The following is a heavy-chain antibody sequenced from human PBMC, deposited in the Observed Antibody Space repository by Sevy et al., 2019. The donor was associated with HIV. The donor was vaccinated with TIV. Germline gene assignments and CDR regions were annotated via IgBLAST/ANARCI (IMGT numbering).Heavy chain of an antibody. J-gene: IGHJ3*02. Sequence: GGSLRLSCAASGISFSSYGMHWVRQAPGKGLEWVAVIWYDGSKKYYADFVKGRFTASRDNSRNTLYLQMNSLRAEDTAVYYCARVGRAVAGPVDIWGQGTKVTVSS. D-gene: IGHD6-19*01. V-gene: IGHV3-33*01. CDR1: GISFSSYG. CDR2: IWYDGSKK. CDR3: ARVGRAVAGPVDI.